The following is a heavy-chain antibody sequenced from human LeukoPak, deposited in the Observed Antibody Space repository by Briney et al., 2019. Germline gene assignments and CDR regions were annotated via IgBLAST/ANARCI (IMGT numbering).Heavy chain of an antibody. V-gene: IGHV1-69*13. CDR1: GGTFSSYA. Sequence: ASVKVSCKASGGTFSSYAISWVRQAPGQGLEWMGGIIPIFGTANYAQKFQGRVTINADESTRTAYIELSSLRSEDTAVYYCASGPRIAVAGTHWFEPRGQGTQVTVSS. CDR2: IIPIFGTA. CDR3: ASGPRIAVAGTHWFEP. J-gene: IGHJ5*02. D-gene: IGHD6-19*01.